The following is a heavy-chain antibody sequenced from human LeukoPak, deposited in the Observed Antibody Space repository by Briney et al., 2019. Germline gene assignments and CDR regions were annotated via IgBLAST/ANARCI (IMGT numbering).Heavy chain of an antibody. CDR1: GGSIRSSYYY. J-gene: IGHJ4*02. CDR3: ARGKWLRPYYFDY. V-gene: IGHV4-39*07. CDR2: IYDSGST. Sequence: PSETLSLTCTVSGGSIRSSYYYWGRIRQPPGKGLEWIGSIYDSGSTNYNPSLKSRVTISVDTSKNQFSLKLSSVTAADTAVYYCARGKWLRPYYFDYWGQGTLVTVSS. D-gene: IGHD5-12*01.